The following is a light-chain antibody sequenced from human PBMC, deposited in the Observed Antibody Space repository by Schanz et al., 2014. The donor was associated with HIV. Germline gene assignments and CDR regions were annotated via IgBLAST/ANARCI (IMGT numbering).Light chain of an antibody. Sequence: QSALTQPASVSGSPGQSITISCAGASTDVDYYYYISWYQQHPGGAPKLMIYEVSKRPSGVPDRFSGSKSGNTASLTISGLQAEDEADYYCSSHAGRNSFVVFGGGTKLTVL. CDR2: EVS. V-gene: IGLV2-14*01. CDR1: STDVDYYYY. CDR3: SSHAGRNSFVV. J-gene: IGLJ2*01.